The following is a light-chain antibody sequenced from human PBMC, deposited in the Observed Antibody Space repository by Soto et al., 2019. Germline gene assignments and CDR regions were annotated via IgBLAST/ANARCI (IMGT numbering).Light chain of an antibody. Sequence: DIVMTQSPLSLPVTPGEPASISCRSSQSLLHSNGYNYLDWYLQKPGQSPQLLIYLGSNRASGVPDRFSGSGSGTDFTLKISRVEAEDVGVYYCMQALQTPRXGGGTKVDIK. J-gene: IGKJ4*01. CDR3: MQALQTPR. CDR1: QSLLHSNGYNY. V-gene: IGKV2-28*01. CDR2: LGS.